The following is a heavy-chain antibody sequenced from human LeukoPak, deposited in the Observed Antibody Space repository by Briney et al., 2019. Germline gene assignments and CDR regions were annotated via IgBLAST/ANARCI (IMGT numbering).Heavy chain of an antibody. CDR1: GFTVSSNH. D-gene: IGHD6-19*01. V-gene: IGHV3-66*01. J-gene: IGHJ4*02. Sequence: GGSLRLSCAASGFTVSSNHMSWVRQAPGKGLEWVSVIYSGGSTYYADSVKGRFTISRDNSKNTLYLQMNSLRAEDTAVYYCASSYFLGIAVAGTNYWGQGTLVTVSS. CDR2: IYSGGST. CDR3: ASSYFLGIAVAGTNY.